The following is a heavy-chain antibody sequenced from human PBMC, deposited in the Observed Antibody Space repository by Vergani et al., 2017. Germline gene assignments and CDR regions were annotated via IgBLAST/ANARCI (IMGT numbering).Heavy chain of an antibody. D-gene: IGHD2-8*01. V-gene: IGHV3-23*04. Sequence: VQLVESGGGLVKPGGSLRLSCAASGFTFSDYYMSWIRQAPGKGLEWVSAISGSGGSTYYADSVKGRFTISRDNSKNTLYLQMNSLRAEDTAVYYCAKEGLNGLMVYAGGVGDAFDIWGQGTMVTVSS. J-gene: IGHJ3*02. CDR2: ISGSGGST. CDR3: AKEGLNGLMVYAGGVGDAFDI. CDR1: GFTFSDYY.